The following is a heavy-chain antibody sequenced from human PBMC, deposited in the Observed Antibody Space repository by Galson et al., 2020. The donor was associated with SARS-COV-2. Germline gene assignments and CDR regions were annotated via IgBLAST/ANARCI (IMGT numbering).Heavy chain of an antibody. CDR1: GFTFSSYG. CDR3: ARPINHDHRGWFDP. Sequence: GGSLRLSCAASGFTFSSYGMHWVRQAPGKGLEWVAVISYDGSNSYHADSVKGRFTISKDNSKNTLYLQMNNLRAEDTAVYYCARPINHDHRGWFDPWGQGTLVTVSS. J-gene: IGHJ5*02. CDR2: ISYDGSNS. V-gene: IGHV3-30-3*01. D-gene: IGHD2-21*01.